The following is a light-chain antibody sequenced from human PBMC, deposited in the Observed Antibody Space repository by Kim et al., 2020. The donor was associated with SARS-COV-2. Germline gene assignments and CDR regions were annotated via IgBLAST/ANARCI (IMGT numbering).Light chain of an antibody. Sequence: EIVMTQSPATLSVSPGERATLSCRASQSVSSNLAWYQQKPGQARRLLIYGASTRATGIPARFSGSGSGTEFTLTISSLQSEDFAVYYCQQYNNWPPDTFGQGTKLEI. V-gene: IGKV3-15*01. CDR1: QSVSSN. CDR2: GAS. CDR3: QQYNNWPPDT. J-gene: IGKJ2*01.